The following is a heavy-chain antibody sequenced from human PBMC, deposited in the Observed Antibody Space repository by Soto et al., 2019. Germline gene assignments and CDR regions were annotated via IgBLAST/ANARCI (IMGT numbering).Heavy chain of an antibody. V-gene: IGHV1-69*05. D-gene: IGHD3-22*01. Sequence: ASVKFACKLSGGTFSRYSISWVRQAPGQGLEWMGGIVPIFGTRNYAQKFQDRVTITTDESATTAHMELSNLRSEDTAVYYCARPYEGGYSSNHHYYYALDVWGQGTAVPVSS. CDR2: IVPIFGTR. CDR1: GGTFSRYS. CDR3: ARPYEGGYSSNHHYYYALDV. J-gene: IGHJ6*02.